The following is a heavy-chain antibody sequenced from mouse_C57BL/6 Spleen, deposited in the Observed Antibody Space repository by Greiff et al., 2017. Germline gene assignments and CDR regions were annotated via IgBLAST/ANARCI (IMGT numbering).Heavy chain of an antibody. J-gene: IGHJ2*01. Sequence: QVHVKQPGTELVKPGASVKLSCKASGYTFTSYWMHWVKQRPGQGLEWIGNINPSNGGTNYNEKFKSKATLTVDKSSSTAYMQLSSLTSEDSAVYYCAITTVVAPCDYWGQGTTLTVSS. CDR3: AITTVVAPCDY. D-gene: IGHD1-1*01. V-gene: IGHV1-53*01. CDR2: INPSNGGT. CDR1: GYTFTSYW.